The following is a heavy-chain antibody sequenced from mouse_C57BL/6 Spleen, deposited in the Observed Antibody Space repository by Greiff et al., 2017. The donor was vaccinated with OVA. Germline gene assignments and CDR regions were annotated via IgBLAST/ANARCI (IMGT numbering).Heavy chain of an antibody. Sequence: QVQLQQPGAELVKPGASVKMSCKASGYTFTSYWITWVKQRPGQGLEWIGDIYPGSGSTNYNEKFKSKATLTVDTSSSTAYMQLSSLTSEDSAVYYCARLGEGGCSFAWFAYWGQGTLVTVSA. J-gene: IGHJ3*01. CDR3: ARLGEGGCSFAWFAY. V-gene: IGHV1-55*01. CDR2: IYPGSGST. CDR1: GYTFTSYW. D-gene: IGHD1-1*02.